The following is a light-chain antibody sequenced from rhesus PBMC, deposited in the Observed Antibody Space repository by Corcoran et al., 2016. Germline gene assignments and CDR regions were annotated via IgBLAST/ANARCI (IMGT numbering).Light chain of an antibody. Sequence: EIVMTQSPATSALSPGERATLSLSASQSVSSYLAWYQQKPGQAPRLLISGASGRATGIPDRFSGSGAGIEFTLTIIGLEPEDVGVNFSLRSSNWPLTFSGGTKVKIK. CDR3: LRSSNWPLT. V-gene: IGKV3-24*04. CDR1: QSVSSY. J-gene: IGKJ4*01. CDR2: GAS.